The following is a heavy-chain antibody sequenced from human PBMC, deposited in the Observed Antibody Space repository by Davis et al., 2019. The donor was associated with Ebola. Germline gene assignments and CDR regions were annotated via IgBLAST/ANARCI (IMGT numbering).Heavy chain of an antibody. D-gene: IGHD3-22*01. J-gene: IGHJ4*02. CDR3: ARDLGYYDSSGYYYFNFDY. CDR2: ISSSSSYI. V-gene: IGHV3-21*01. Sequence: GGSLRLSCAASGFTFSSYAMSWVRQAPGKGLEWVSSISSSSSYIYYADSVKGRFTISRDNAKNSLYLQMNSLRAEDTAVYYCARDLGYYDSSGYYYFNFDYWGQGTLVTVSS. CDR1: GFTFSSYA.